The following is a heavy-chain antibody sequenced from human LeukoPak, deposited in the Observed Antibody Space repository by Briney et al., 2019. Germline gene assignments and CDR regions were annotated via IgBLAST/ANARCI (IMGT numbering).Heavy chain of an antibody. Sequence: GGSLRLSCAASGFTFSSYAMSWVRQAPGKGLEWVSAISGSGGSTYYADSVKGRFTISRDNSKNTLYLQMNSLRAEDTAVYYCVKDLEWFGELSFDYWGQGTLVTVSS. D-gene: IGHD3-10*01. V-gene: IGHV3-23*01. CDR2: ISGSGGST. CDR3: VKDLEWFGELSFDY. CDR1: GFTFSSYA. J-gene: IGHJ4*02.